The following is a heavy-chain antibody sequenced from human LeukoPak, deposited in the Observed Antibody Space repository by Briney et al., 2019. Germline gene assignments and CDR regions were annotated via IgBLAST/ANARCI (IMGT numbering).Heavy chain of an antibody. CDR2: ISGSGGST. CDR3: AKDPRNSGYSYGYSSH. Sequence: GGSLRLSCAASGFTFSSYAMSWVRQAPGKGLEWVSAISGSGGSTYYADSVKGRLTISRDNSKNTLYLQMNSLRAEDTAVYYCAKDPRNSGYSYGYSSHWGQGTLVTVSS. V-gene: IGHV3-23*01. D-gene: IGHD5-18*01. CDR1: GFTFSSYA. J-gene: IGHJ4*02.